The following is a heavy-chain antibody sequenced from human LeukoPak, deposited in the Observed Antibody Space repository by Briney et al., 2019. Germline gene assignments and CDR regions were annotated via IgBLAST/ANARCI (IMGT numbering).Heavy chain of an antibody. CDR2: IRGSGDST. V-gene: IGHV3-23*01. Sequence: PTGGSLRLSCAASGFTFSSHPMSWVRLAPGKGLEWVSSIRGSGDSTYYADSVKGRFTISRDNTKNTLYLQMNSLRGDDTAVYYCAKSYSYYHMDDWGKGTSVTVSS. CDR3: AKSYSYYHMDD. J-gene: IGHJ6*03. CDR1: GFTFSSHP.